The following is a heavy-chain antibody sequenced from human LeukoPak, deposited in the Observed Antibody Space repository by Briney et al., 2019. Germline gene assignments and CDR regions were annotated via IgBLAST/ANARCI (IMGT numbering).Heavy chain of an antibody. V-gene: IGHV1-2*02. Sequence: ASVKVSCKASGYTFTGYYMRWVRQAPGQGLEWMGWINPNSGGTNYAQKFQGRVTMTRDTSISTAYMELSRLRSDDTAVYYCATAPPAIQLWSHWGQGTLVTVSS. CDR1: GYTFTGYY. D-gene: IGHD5-18*01. J-gene: IGHJ4*02. CDR3: ATAPPAIQLWSH. CDR2: INPNSGGT.